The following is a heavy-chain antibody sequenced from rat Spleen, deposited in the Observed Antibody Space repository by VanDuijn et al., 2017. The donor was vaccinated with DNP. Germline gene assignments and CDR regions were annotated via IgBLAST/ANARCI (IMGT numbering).Heavy chain of an antibody. CDR1: GFTFSDYY. Sequence: EVLLVESDGGLVQPGRSLKLSCAVSGFTFSDYYMTWIRQAPGKGLEWVASITNTGGNTYYRDSVKGRFTISRDNAKSTLYLQMDSLRSEDTATYYCARGGDGYDYWGQGVMVTVSS. J-gene: IGHJ2*01. V-gene: IGHV5-25*01. CDR2: ITNTGGNT. D-gene: IGHD1-12*03. CDR3: ARGGDGYDY.